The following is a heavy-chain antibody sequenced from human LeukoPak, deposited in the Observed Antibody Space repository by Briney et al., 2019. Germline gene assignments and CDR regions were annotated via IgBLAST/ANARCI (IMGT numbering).Heavy chain of an antibody. Sequence: SETLSLTCAVSGYSISSGYYWGWIRQPPGKGLEWIGSIYHSGSTYYNPSLKSRVTISVDTSKNQFSLKLSSVTAVDTAVYYCATYSSGYNTFDYWGQGTLVTVSS. CDR2: IYHSGST. CDR3: ATYSSGYNTFDY. J-gene: IGHJ4*02. V-gene: IGHV4-38-2*01. CDR1: GYSISSGYY. D-gene: IGHD3-22*01.